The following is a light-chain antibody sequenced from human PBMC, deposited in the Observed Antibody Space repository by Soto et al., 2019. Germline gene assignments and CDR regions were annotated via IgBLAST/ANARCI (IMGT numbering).Light chain of an antibody. CDR1: QSLLLSSGNNY. Sequence: DIVLTQSPLSLPVTPGESASISCKASQSLLLSSGNNYLDWYLQKPRQSPQLLIYLGSTRASGVPDRFSGSGSGTDFSLKISTVEAEDVGVYYCAQALQTVTFGGGTKVDIK. V-gene: IGKV2-28*01. CDR3: AQALQTVT. CDR2: LGS. J-gene: IGKJ4*01.